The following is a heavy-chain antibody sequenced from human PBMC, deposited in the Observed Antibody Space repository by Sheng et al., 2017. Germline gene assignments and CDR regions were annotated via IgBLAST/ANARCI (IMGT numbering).Heavy chain of an antibody. D-gene: IGHD6-13*01. J-gene: IGHJ5*01. CDR3: AKDLPGILWFDS. V-gene: IGHV3-23*04. Sequence: EVQLVESGEALVQPGGPVRLSCAASGFTFSSCAMSWVRQTPGKGLEWVSSISTTGTNTYYTDSVKGHFTISRDNSKNTVHLQMNFLRAEDTGIYYCAKDLPGILWFDSWGQGTLVTVSS. CDR2: ISTTGTNT. CDR1: GFTFSSCA.